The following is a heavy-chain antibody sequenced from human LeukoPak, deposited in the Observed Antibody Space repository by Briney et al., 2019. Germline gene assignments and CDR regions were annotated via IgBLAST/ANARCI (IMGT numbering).Heavy chain of an antibody. CDR2: INTDGSST. CDR3: ARALAVAASGPLDI. V-gene: IGHV3-74*03. Sequence: GGSLRLSCAASGFTFDNHWIHWVRQAPGKGLVWVSRINTDGSSTTYADSVKGRFTISRDNAYNTLYLQMNSLRADDTAVYFCARALAVAASGPLDIWGQGTMVTVSS. D-gene: IGHD6-19*01. J-gene: IGHJ3*02. CDR1: GFTFDNHW.